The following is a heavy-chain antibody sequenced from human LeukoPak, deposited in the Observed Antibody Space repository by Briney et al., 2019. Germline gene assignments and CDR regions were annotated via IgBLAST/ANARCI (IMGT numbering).Heavy chain of an antibody. Sequence: PGGSLRLSCAASGFTFSSYGMHWVRQAPGKGLEWVAVIWYDGSNKYYADSVKGRFTISRDNSKNTLYLQMNSLRAEDTAVYYCAKDRCSSASCYEDAFDIWGQGTMATVSS. J-gene: IGHJ3*02. D-gene: IGHD2-2*01. V-gene: IGHV3-33*06. CDR1: GFTFSSYG. CDR3: AKDRCSSASCYEDAFDI. CDR2: IWYDGSNK.